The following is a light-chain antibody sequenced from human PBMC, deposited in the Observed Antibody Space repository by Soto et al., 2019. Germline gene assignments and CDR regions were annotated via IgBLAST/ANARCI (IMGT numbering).Light chain of an antibody. V-gene: IGLV2-14*01. CDR3: SSFTSSSTTV. J-gene: IGLJ1*01. Sequence: QSALTQPASVSGSPGQSITISCTGTSNDIGGYKYVSWYQHHPGKAPKLMIYEVRNRPSGVSNRFSGSKSGNTASLTISGLQADDEADYYCSSFTSSSTTVFGTGTKLTVL. CDR2: EVR. CDR1: SNDIGGYKY.